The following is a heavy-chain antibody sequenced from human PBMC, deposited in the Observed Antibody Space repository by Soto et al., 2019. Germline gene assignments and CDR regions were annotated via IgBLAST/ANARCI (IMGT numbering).Heavy chain of an antibody. D-gene: IGHD3-22*01. Sequence: EVQLVQSGGGLVKPGGSLRLSCAASDFNFSDAWMNWVRQVPGKGLEWVGRIKSKTDGGTTDYAAPVKGRFTISRDDSKNTLYLQMNSLKTEDTAVYYCTTFRYYYDSSAYSLWDFWGQGTLVTVSS. J-gene: IGHJ4*02. V-gene: IGHV3-15*07. CDR1: DFNFSDAW. CDR3: TTFRYYYDSSAYSLWDF. CDR2: IKSKTDGGTT.